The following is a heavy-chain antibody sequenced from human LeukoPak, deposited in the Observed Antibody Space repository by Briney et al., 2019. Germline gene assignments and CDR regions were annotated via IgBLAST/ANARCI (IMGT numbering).Heavy chain of an antibody. V-gene: IGHV3-74*01. D-gene: IGHD1-26*01. CDR2: IDRDGSRI. J-gene: IGHJ2*01. CDR3: AKDRTVGASYWYFDL. CDR1: GFTFSSYW. Sequence: PGGSLRLSCAVSGFTFSSYWMHWVRQAPGRGLVWVSRIDRDGSRINYADSVKGRFTISRDSSRNTLFLHMNTLRAEDTAIYYCAKDRTVGASYWYFDLWGRGTLVTVSS.